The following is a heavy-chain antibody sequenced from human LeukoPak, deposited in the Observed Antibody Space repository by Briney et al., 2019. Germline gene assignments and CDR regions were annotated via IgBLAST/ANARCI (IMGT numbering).Heavy chain of an antibody. D-gene: IGHD6-19*01. Sequence: PSETLSLTCAVYGGSFSGYYWSWIRQPPGKGLEWIGEINHSGSTNYNPSLKGRVTISVDTSKNQFSLKLSSVTAADTAVYYCASLSGLKGYYYYGMDVWGQGTTVTVSS. V-gene: IGHV4-34*01. J-gene: IGHJ6*02. CDR2: INHSGST. CDR1: GGSFSGYY. CDR3: ASLSGLKGYYYYGMDV.